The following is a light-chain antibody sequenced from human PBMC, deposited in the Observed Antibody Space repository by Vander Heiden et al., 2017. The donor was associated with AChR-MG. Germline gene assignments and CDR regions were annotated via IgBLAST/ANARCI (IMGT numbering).Light chain of an antibody. CDR1: KLVHQY. V-gene: IGLV3-1*01. J-gene: IGLJ3*02. CDR2: QDN. CDR3: QAWDSSTA. Sequence: SYELTQPPSLSVSPGQTASITCSGDKLVHQYVCWQQQKPGQSPLLVIYQDNKLPSVIPERFSGSNSWNTATLTISGTQAMDEADYYCQAWDSSTAFGGGTKLTVL.